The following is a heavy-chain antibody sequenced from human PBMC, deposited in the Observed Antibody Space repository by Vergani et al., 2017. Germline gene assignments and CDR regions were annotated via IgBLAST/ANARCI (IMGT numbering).Heavy chain of an antibody. V-gene: IGHV4-39*02. D-gene: IGHD6-6*01. J-gene: IGHJ4*02. CDR1: GGSISSSSYY. Sequence: QLQLQESGPGLVKPSETLSLTCTVSGGSISSSSYYWGWIRQPPGKGLEWIGSIYTSGSTTYNPSLKSRVTISVDTSKNQFSLKLNSVTAADTAVYYCARDLGYSSSPSYDYWGQGTLVTVSS. CDR3: ARDLGYSSSPSYDY. CDR2: IYTSGST.